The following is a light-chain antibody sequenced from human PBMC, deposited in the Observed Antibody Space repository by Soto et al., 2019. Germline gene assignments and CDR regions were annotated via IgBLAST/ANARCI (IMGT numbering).Light chain of an antibody. V-gene: IGLV2-23*02. CDR1: SSDVGRYDF. CDR2: EVY. CDR3: CSYAGGSPYV. J-gene: IGLJ1*01. Sequence: QSVLTQPASVSGSPGQSITISCTGTSSDVGRYDFVSWYQGHPGKAPKVMIYEVYNRPSGVSNRFSGSKSGSTASLTISGLQLEDDADYYCCSYAGGSPYVFGTGTKVTVL.